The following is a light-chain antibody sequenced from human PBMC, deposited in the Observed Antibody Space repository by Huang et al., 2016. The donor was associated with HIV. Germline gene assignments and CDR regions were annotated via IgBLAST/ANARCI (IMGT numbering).Light chain of an antibody. CDR3: QHYDNLPLT. CDR2: DAS. CDR1: QDINNS. Sequence: DIQMTQSPSSLSASVGDRVTITCQASQDINNSLNWYQQKPGKAPKLLIYDASNLETGVPSRFSGSGSGTDFTFTISSLQPEDIATYYCQHYDNLPLTFGGGTTVEIK. J-gene: IGKJ4*01. V-gene: IGKV1-33*01.